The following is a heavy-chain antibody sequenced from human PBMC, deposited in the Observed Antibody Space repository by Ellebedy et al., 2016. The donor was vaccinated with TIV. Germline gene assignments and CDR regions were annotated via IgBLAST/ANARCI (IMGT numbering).Heavy chain of an antibody. Sequence: PGGSLRLSCAASGFTFSSYRISWVRQAPGKGLEWVANIKQDGSEKYYVDSVKGRFTISRDNAKNSLYLQMNSLRAEDTAVYYCARVYDSIDYWGQGTLVTVSS. D-gene: IGHD3-22*01. CDR3: ARVYDSIDY. V-gene: IGHV3-7*01. CDR2: IKQDGSEK. J-gene: IGHJ4*02. CDR1: GFTFSSYR.